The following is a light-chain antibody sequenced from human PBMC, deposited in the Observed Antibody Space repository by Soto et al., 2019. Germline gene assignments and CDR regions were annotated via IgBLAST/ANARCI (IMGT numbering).Light chain of an antibody. CDR3: QHRSNWPPG. CDR2: DAS. J-gene: IGKJ5*01. V-gene: IGKV3-11*01. CDR1: QSVSSR. Sequence: EIIITQSPYILSFCPGGIATLSCRASQSVSSRLAWYQQKPGQAPRLLIHDASTRATGVPARFSGSGSGTDFTLTISSLAPEDFAVYYCQHRSNWPPGFGQGTRLEIK.